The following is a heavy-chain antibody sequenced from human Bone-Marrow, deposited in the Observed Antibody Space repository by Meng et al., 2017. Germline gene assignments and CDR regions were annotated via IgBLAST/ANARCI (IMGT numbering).Heavy chain of an antibody. CDR1: GYTFTGYY. Sequence: ASVKVSCKASGYTFTGYYIHWVRQAPGQGLEWMGRINPNSGVTNYAQRFQGRVTMTRDTSISTAYMELSRLRSDDTAVYYCARDPPTTRDFDYWGQGTRVTGSS. CDR2: INPNSGVT. D-gene: IGHD1-1*01. J-gene: IGHJ4*02. V-gene: IGHV1-2*06. CDR3: ARDPPTTRDFDY.